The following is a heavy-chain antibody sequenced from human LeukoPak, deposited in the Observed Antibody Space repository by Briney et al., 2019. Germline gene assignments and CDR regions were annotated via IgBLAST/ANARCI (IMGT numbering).Heavy chain of an antibody. J-gene: IGHJ4*02. Sequence: PSETLFLTCTVSGGSISSSSYYWGWIRQPPGKGLEWIGSIYYSGSTYYNPSLKSRVTISVDTSKNQFSLKLSSVTAADTAVYYCARHPRGYDSNGDFDYWGQGTLVTVSS. CDR3: ARHPRGYDSNGDFDY. V-gene: IGHV4-39*01. CDR2: IYYSGST. CDR1: GGSISSSSYY. D-gene: IGHD5-12*01.